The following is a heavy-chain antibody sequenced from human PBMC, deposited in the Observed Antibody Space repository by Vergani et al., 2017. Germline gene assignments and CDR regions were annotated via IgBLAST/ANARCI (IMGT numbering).Heavy chain of an antibody. CDR2: INAGNGNT. CDR1: GYTFTSYA. Sequence: QVQLVQSGAEVKKPGASVKVSCKASGYTFTSYAMHWVRQAPGQRLEWMGWINAGNGNTKYSQKFQGRVTITRDTSASTAYMELSSLRSEDTAVYYCARDVSTYYDFWSGYYYYYGMDVWGQGTTVTVSS. D-gene: IGHD3-3*01. CDR3: ARDVSTYYDFWSGYYYYYGMDV. J-gene: IGHJ6*02. V-gene: IGHV1-3*01.